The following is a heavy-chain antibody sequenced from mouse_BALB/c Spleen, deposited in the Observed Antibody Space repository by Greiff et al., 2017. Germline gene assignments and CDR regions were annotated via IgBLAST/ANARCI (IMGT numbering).Heavy chain of an antibody. Sequence: EVKLMESGGGLVKPGGSLKLSCAASGFAFSSYDMSWVRQTPEKRLEWVAYISSGGGSTYYPDTVKGRFTISRDNAKNTLYLQMSSLKSEDTAMYYCARPFYYGYDGFAYWGQGTLVTVSA. CDR3: ARPFYYGYDGFAY. CDR2: ISSGGGST. D-gene: IGHD2-2*01. J-gene: IGHJ3*01. CDR1: GFAFSSYD. V-gene: IGHV5-12-1*01.